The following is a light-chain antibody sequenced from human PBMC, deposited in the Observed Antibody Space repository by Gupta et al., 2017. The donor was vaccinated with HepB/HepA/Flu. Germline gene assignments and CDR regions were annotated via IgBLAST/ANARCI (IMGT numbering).Light chain of an antibody. Sequence: DIQMTQSPSSLSASVGDRVTITCRASQGISNYLAWYQQKPGKVPKLLIYAASALQSGVPARFSGSGSGTDFTLTISSLQPEDVATYYCQRYDGAPRTFGHWAKVEIK. CDR2: AAS. CDR3: QRYDGAPRT. V-gene: IGKV1-27*01. J-gene: IGKJ1*01. CDR1: QGISNY.